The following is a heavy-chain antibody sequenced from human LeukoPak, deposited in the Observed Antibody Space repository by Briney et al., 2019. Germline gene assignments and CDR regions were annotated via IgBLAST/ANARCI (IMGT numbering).Heavy chain of an antibody. CDR2: ISFSGDSI. CDR1: GFTFSDSA. Sequence: GGSLRLSCAASGFTFSDSAMTWVRQAPGKGLEWVSLISFSGDSIYYADSVKGRFTISRDNSKNTLYLQMNSLRAEDTAVFYCARDLEMSAMGYYFDYWGQGTLVTVSS. D-gene: IGHD5-24*01. CDR3: ARDLEMSAMGYYFDY. V-gene: IGHV3-23*01. J-gene: IGHJ4*02.